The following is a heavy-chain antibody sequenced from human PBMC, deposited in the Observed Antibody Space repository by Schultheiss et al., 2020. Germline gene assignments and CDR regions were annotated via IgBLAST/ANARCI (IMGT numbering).Heavy chain of an antibody. D-gene: IGHD6-19*01. CDR3: ARSQWLAHYFDY. Sequence: SATLSLTCAVYGGSFSGYYWGWIRQPPGKGLEWIGSIYYSGSTYYNPSLKSRVTISVDTSKNQFSLKLSSVTAADTAVYYCARSQWLAHYFDYWGQGTLVTGYS. V-gene: IGHV4-39*01. CDR1: GGSFSGYY. J-gene: IGHJ4*02. CDR2: IYYSGST.